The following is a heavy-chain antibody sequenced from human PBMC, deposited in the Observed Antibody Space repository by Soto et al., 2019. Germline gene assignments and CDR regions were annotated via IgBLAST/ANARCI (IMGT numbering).Heavy chain of an antibody. Sequence: DVQLVESGGGLVQPGRSLRLSCAASGFTFDDYAMHWVRQAPGKGLEWVSGISWNSGSIGYADSVKGRFTISRDNAKNSLYLQMNSLRAEDTALYYCAKTQQPFPVGYYYGMDVWGQGTTVTVSS. CDR2: ISWNSGSI. J-gene: IGHJ6*02. CDR3: AKTQQPFPVGYYYGMDV. CDR1: GFTFDDYA. V-gene: IGHV3-9*01. D-gene: IGHD6-13*01.